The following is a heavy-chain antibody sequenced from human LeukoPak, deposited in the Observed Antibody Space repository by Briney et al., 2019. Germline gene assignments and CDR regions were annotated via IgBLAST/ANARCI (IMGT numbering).Heavy chain of an antibody. Sequence: SETLSLTCNVSGYTINSGYYWSWIRQSPGNGLEWIGETTQRGTTDYNPSLKNRVSVSVDTSKNQFSLKLTSVTAADTAVYYCARGPAYMWLRAGSVCYFDFWGQGVLVTVSS. CDR2: TTQRGTT. D-gene: IGHD3-10*01. CDR1: GYTINSGYY. J-gene: IGHJ4*02. CDR3: ARGPAYMWLRAGSVCYFDF. V-gene: IGHV4-38-2*02.